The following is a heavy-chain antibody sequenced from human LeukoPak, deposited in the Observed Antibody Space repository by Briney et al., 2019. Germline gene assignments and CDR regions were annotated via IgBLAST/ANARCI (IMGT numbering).Heavy chain of an antibody. J-gene: IGHJ6*03. CDR2: LYSSGST. D-gene: IGHD1-1*01. V-gene: IGHV4-61*02. CDR1: GGSISSGSYY. Sequence: SETLSLTCSVSGGSISSGSYYWSWIRQPAGKGLEWIGRLYSSGSTNYNPSLKSRVAISGDTSKNQFSLILTSVTAADTAVYYCAKTTMSQTSVPHYMDVWGKGTTVTVSS. CDR3: AKTTMSQTSVPHYMDV.